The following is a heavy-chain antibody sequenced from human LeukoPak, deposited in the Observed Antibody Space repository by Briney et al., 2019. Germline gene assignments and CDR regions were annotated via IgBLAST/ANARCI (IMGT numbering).Heavy chain of an antibody. CDR3: AREAVPYTYYYGMDV. CDR1: GYTFTNYY. J-gene: IGHJ6*02. CDR2: INPSGDST. Sequence: ASVKVSCKASGYTFTNYYMHWVRQAPGQGLEWMGIINPSGDSTSYAQKFQGRVTMARDTSTSTVYMELGSLRSEDTAVYYCAREAVPYTYYYGMDVWGQGTTVTVSS. V-gene: IGHV1-46*01.